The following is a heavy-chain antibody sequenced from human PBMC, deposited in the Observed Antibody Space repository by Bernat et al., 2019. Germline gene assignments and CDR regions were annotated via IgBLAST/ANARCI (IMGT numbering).Heavy chain of an antibody. V-gene: IGHV1-18*01. CDR3: ARDFVSGSSPSGC. Sequence: QVRLVQSGGEVKKPGASVTVSCKAYGYTFTTYGINWVRQAPGQGLEWLGWISTSNGATRCVEDLQDRTTMTTDTSTSTAYLELRSLTSDDPAVYYCARDFVSGSSPSGCWGQGTLVSVSS. D-gene: IGHD3-10*01. CDR1: GYTFTTYG. J-gene: IGHJ4*02. CDR2: ISTSNGAT.